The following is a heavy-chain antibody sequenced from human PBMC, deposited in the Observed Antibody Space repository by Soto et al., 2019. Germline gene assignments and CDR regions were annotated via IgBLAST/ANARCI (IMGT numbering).Heavy chain of an antibody. J-gene: IGHJ4*02. CDR1: GGTFSSYT. V-gene: IGHV1-69*08. CDR3: ARDPPYYYGSEKKGDY. CDR2: IIPILGIA. Sequence: QVQLVQSGAEVKKPGSSVKVSCKASGGTFSSYTISWVRQAPGQGLEWMGRIIPILGIANYAQKFQGRVTITADKSTSTAYMELSSLRSEDTAVYYCARDPPYYYGSEKKGDYWVQGTLVTVSS. D-gene: IGHD3-10*01.